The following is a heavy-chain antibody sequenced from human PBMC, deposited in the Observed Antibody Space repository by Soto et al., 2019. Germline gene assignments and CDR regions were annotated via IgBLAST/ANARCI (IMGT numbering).Heavy chain of an antibody. Sequence: QVQLVQSGGGAVLPGNSLRPSCAASGFPFSWAGMHWLRQTPGKGLEWVAVVSGDGRDIDYAESVRGRFSISRDNPKSTLYLQMNNLGVEDTAIYYCARGLNKAAGGAFDVWGQGTQVIVSS. CDR3: ARGLNKAAGGAFDV. D-gene: IGHD3-16*01. CDR1: GFPFSWAG. J-gene: IGHJ3*01. V-gene: IGHV3-33*01. CDR2: VSGDGRDI.